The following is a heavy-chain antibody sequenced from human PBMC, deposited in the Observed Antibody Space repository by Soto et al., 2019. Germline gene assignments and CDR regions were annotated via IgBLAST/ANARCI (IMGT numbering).Heavy chain of an antibody. V-gene: IGHV4-31*03. CDR2: IYYSGST. CDR1: GVSISSGGYY. D-gene: IGHD3-10*01. Sequence: SETLSLTCTFSGVSISSGGYYWSWIRQHPGKGLEWIGYIYYSGSTYYNPSLKSRVTISVDTSKNQFSLKLSSVTAADTAVYYCARDRGSYYYGSGSPTGMDVWGQGTTVTVSS. CDR3: ARDRGSYYYGSGSPTGMDV. J-gene: IGHJ6*02.